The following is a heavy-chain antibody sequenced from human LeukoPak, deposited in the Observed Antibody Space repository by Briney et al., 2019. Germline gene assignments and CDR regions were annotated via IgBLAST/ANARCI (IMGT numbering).Heavy chain of an antibody. Sequence: NPSETLSLTCTVSGGSISSSSYYWGWIRQPPGKGLEWIGSIYYSGSTYYNPSLNSRVTISVDTSKNQFPLKLSSVTAADTAVYYCARLDTAMAPLDYWGQGTLVTVSS. CDR2: IYYSGST. J-gene: IGHJ4*02. CDR3: ARLDTAMAPLDY. D-gene: IGHD5-18*01. V-gene: IGHV4-39*01. CDR1: GGSISSSSYY.